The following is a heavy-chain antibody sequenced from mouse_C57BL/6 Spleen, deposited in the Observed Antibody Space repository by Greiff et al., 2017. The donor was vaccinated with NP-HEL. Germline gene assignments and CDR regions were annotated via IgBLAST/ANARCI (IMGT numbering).Heavy chain of an antibody. V-gene: IGHV1-4*01. CDR2: INPSSGYT. D-gene: IGHD1-1*01. Sequence: VQLQQSGAELARPGASVKMSCKASGYTFTSYTMHWVKQRPGQGLEWIGYINPSSGYTKYNQKFKDKATLTADKSSSTAYMQLSSLTSEDSAVYYCASPLITTVVADDYWGQGTTLTVSS. CDR1: GYTFTSYT. J-gene: IGHJ2*01. CDR3: ASPLITTVVADDY.